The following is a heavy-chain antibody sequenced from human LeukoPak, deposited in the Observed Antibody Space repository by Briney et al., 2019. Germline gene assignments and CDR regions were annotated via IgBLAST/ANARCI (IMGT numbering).Heavy chain of an antibody. V-gene: IGHV1-2*02. J-gene: IGHJ5*02. D-gene: IGHD3-3*01. CDR1: GYTFTGYY. CDR3: ARGITIFGVVTHSWFGP. Sequence: ASVKVSCKASGYTFTGYYMHWVRQAPGQGLEWMGWINPNSGGTNYAQKFQGRVTMTRDTSISTAYMELSRLRSDDTAVYYCARGITIFGVVTHSWFGPWGQGTLVTVSS. CDR2: INPNSGGT.